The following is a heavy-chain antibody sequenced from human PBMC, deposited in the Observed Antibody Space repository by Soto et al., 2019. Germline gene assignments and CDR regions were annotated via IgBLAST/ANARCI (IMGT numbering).Heavy chain of an antibody. V-gene: IGHV4-59*01. CDR2: IYYSGST. D-gene: IGHD3-22*01. Sequence: TLSLTCTISGGSIRSYHWSWIRQPPGKGLEWIGYIYYSGSTNYNPSLMSRVTISVDTSKNQFSLKLSSVTAADTAVYYCAGEYYYDSSGYLWGQGTLVTVSS. J-gene: IGHJ5*02. CDR3: AGEYYYDSSGYL. CDR1: GGSIRSYH.